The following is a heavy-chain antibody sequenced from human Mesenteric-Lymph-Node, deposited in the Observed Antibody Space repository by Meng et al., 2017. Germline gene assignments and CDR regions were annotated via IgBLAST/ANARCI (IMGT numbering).Heavy chain of an antibody. CDR2: ISTSGNMI. CDR3: ARDLVGGPLTFDY. V-gene: IGHV3-48*03. D-gene: IGHD2-21*01. CDR1: GFTFSSSE. J-gene: IGHJ4*02. Sequence: GESLKISCAASGFTFSSSEMNWVRQAPGKGLEWVSYISTSGNMICYADSVKGRFTISRDSAENSLYLQMNSLRVEDTAVYYCARDLVGGPLTFDYWGQGTLVTVSS.